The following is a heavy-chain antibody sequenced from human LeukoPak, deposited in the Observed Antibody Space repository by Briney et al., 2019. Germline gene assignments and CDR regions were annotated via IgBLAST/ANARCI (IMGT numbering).Heavy chain of an antibody. CDR2: IYHSGTA. Sequence: SETLSLTCTVSGGSISSDDFYWNWIRQPPGKGLEWVGNIYHSGTAYYKTSLKSRVTISLDTAENQFSLKVRSVTAADTAVYYCARGYSSGWGYAFHIWGQGTMVTVSS. CDR1: GGSISSDDFY. D-gene: IGHD6-19*01. V-gene: IGHV4-30-4*01. J-gene: IGHJ3*02. CDR3: ARGYSSGWGYAFHI.